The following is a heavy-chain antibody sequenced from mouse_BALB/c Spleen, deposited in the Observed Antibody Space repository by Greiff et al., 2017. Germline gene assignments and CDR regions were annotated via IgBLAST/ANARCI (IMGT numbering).Heavy chain of an antibody. Sequence: QVQLKQSGPGLVAPSQSLSITCTVSGFSLTGYGVNWVRQPPGKGLEWLGMIWGDGSTDYNSALKSRLSISKDNSKSQVFLKMNSLQTDDTARYYCARDYYGSSYSFAYWGQGTLVTVSA. V-gene: IGHV2-6-7*01. CDR1: GFSLTGYG. CDR2: IWGDGST. CDR3: ARDYYGSSYSFAY. J-gene: IGHJ3*01. D-gene: IGHD1-1*01.